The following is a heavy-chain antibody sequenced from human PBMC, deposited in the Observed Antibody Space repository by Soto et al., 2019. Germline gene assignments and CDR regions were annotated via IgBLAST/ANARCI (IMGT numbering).Heavy chain of an antibody. CDR3: ASHAQALRFLEWSKRLPLISWFDP. CDR2: IYYSGST. CDR1: GGSISSSSYY. D-gene: IGHD3-3*01. Sequence: SETLSLTCTVSGGSISSSSYYWGWIRQPPGKGLEWIGSIYYSGSTYYNPSLKSRVTISVDTSKNQFSLKLSSVTAADTAVYYCASHAQALRFLEWSKRLPLISWFDPWGQGALVTVSS. J-gene: IGHJ5*02. V-gene: IGHV4-39*01.